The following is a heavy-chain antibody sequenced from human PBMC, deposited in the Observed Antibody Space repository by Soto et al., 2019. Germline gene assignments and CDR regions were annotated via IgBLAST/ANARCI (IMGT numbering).Heavy chain of an antibody. CDR3: LTYRGGTGGRGS. CDR1: GDSVSSDSYH. Sequence: QVQLQESGPGLVKPSETLSLTCTVSGDSVSSDSYHWSWIRQAPGKGLEWIGYLSDSGSSNYNPSLRGRVTISEDPSKNQFYLKLPPVTAADTAVYYCLTYRGGTGGRGSWGQGTLVTVSS. CDR2: LSDSGSS. J-gene: IGHJ5*02. D-gene: IGHD1-26*01. V-gene: IGHV4-61*01.